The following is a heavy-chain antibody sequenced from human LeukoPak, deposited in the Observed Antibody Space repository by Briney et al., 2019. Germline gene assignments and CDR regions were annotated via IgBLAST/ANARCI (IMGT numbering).Heavy chain of an antibody. CDR1: GYTFTGYY. Sequence: ASVKVSCKASGYTFTGYYMHWVRQAPGQGLEWMGWINPSSGGTNYAQKFQGRVTMTRDTSISTAYMELSRLRSDDTAVYYCARQKSYSSGWYHYWGQGTLVTVSS. D-gene: IGHD6-19*01. J-gene: IGHJ4*02. CDR2: INPSSGGT. V-gene: IGHV1-2*02. CDR3: ARQKSYSSGWYHY.